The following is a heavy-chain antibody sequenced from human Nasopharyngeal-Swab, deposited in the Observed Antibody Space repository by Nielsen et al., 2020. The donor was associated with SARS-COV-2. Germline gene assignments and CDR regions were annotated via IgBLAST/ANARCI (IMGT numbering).Heavy chain of an antibody. J-gene: IGHJ5*02. Sequence: LSLTCAASGFTFDDYAMHWVRQAPGKGLEWVSLISGSGGSTYYADSVKGRFTISRDNSKNTLYLQMNSLRAEDTAVYYCAKAVAPSSSWGQGTLVTVSS. CDR1: GFTFDDYA. D-gene: IGHD6-6*01. V-gene: IGHV3-23*01. CDR2: ISGSGGST. CDR3: AKAVAPSSS.